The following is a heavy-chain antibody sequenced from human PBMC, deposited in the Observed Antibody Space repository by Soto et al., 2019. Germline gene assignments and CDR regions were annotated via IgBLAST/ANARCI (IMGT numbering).Heavy chain of an antibody. D-gene: IGHD2-21*01. J-gene: IGHJ3*01. Sequence: EVQLVESGGGLVKPGGSLRLSCAASGFTFSSYIMDWVRQAPGKGLEWISTISSTSTNIYYADSVNGRFTISRDNPKNSMFLQMNSLRAEDMAVYYCPRGMVSSSPVTFDVWGQGTLVSVSP. V-gene: IGHV3-21*06. CDR2: ISSTSTNI. CDR1: GFTFSSYI. CDR3: PRGMVSSSPVTFDV.